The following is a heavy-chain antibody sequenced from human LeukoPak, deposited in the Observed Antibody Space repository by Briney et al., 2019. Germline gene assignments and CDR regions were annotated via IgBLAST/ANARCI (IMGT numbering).Heavy chain of an antibody. J-gene: IGHJ4*02. CDR1: GGSISSYY. CDR2: VFYSGSA. CDR3: ARSPEDDSSGYQYYFDY. Sequence: SETLSLTCTVSGGSISSYYWSWIRQPPGRGLEWIGHVFYSGSAYSNPSLKSRVTVSVDTSKNQFSLKLTSVTAADTAVYYCARSPEDDSSGYQYYFDYWGQGTLVTVSS. V-gene: IGHV4-59*12. D-gene: IGHD3-22*01.